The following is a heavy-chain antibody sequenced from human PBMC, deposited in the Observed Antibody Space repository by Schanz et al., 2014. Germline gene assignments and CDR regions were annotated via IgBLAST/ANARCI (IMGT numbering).Heavy chain of an antibody. D-gene: IGHD5-12*01. J-gene: IGHJ3*02. CDR3: AGTVATIRADTFDI. V-gene: IGHV3-33*03. CDR1: GITLSGYG. CDR2: IEYDEKNE. Sequence: QVQLVESGGGVVQPGRSLRLSCAASGITLSGYGLHWVRQAPGKGLEWVAFIEYDEKNEYYADSVKGRFTISRDNAKNSLYLQMNSLRAEDTAVYYCAGTVATIRADTFDIGGQGTMIAVSS.